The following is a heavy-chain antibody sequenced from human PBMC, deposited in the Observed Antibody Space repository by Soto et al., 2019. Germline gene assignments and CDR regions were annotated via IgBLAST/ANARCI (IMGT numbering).Heavy chain of an antibody. CDR1: GFSFSDAH. CDR3: ATEPYYYDRSGYAT. CDR2: IKSNIDGGTT. V-gene: IGHV3-15*07. J-gene: IGHJ4*02. Sequence: EVQLVESGGDLVKPGGSLRLSCAASGFSFSDAHMNWVRQAPGKGLEWVGRIKSNIDGGTTDYAAPVKGRFTISRDDSKNTLYLQMNSLKTEDTVIYYCATEPYYYDRSGYATWGQGTLGTASS. D-gene: IGHD3-22*01.